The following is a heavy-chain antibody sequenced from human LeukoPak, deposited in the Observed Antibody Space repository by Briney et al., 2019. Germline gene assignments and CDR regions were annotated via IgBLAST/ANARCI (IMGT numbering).Heavy chain of an antibody. D-gene: IGHD6-19*01. CDR3: ARDLESSGWYRGWFDP. J-gene: IGHJ5*02. CDR2: IYTSGST. Sequence: SETLSLTCTVSGGSINSYYWSWIRQPAGKGLEWIGRIYTSGSTNYNPSLKSRVTMSVDTSKNQFSLKLSSVTAADTAVYYCARDLESSGWYRGWFDPWGQGTLVTVSS. CDR1: GGSINSYY. V-gene: IGHV4-4*07.